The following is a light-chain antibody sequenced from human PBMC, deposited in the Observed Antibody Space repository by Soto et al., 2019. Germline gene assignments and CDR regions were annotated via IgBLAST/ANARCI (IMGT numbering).Light chain of an antibody. Sequence: DIQMTQSPSSLSASVGDRVTITCRASQNILTYLNWYQKRPGKAPKFLIYAAISVQDGVPPRSSGSESGTEFKLTINNLQPKDAALYYCQQSYSAPLTFGQVTDLEIK. CDR3: QQSYSAPLT. J-gene: IGKJ2*01. V-gene: IGKV1-39*01. CDR1: QNILTY. CDR2: AAI.